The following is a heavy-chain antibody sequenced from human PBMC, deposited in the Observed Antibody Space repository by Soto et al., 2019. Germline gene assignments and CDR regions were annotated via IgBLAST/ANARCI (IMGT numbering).Heavy chain of an antibody. CDR3: ATTTGSGRLDF. D-gene: IGHD3-10*01. V-gene: IGHV4-31*03. J-gene: IGHJ4*02. CDR1: GESITTGGY. CDR2: IFYSGST. Sequence: QVELQESGPGRVKPSQTLSLTCTVSGESITTGGYWSWVRLLPGKGLEWIGYIFYSGSTYYNPSPSLKGRPSMSVDTSKNQFSLNLISVTAADTAVYFCATTTGSGRLDFWGQGTLVTVSS.